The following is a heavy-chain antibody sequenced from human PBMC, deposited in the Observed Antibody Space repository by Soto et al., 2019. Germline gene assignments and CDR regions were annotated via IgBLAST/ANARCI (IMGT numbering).Heavy chain of an antibody. CDR3: ARDLTVTMIVVVIDYYYYGMDV. CDR2: ISYAGSNK. J-gene: IGHJ6*02. Sequence: QVQLVESGGGVVQPGRSLRLSCAASGFNFSSYAMHWVRQAPGKGLEWVAVISYAGSNKYYADSVKGRFTISRDNSKNTLYLQMNSLRAEDTAVYYCARDLTVTMIVVVIDYYYYGMDVWGQGTTVTVSS. CDR1: GFNFSSYA. V-gene: IGHV3-30-3*01. D-gene: IGHD3-22*01.